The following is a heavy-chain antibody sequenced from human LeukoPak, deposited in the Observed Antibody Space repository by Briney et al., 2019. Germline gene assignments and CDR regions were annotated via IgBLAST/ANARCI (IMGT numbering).Heavy chain of an antibody. CDR1: GFTFSSYA. CDR3: ARDRLTTVTTFHFDY. Sequence: GSSLRLSCEASGFTFSSYAMHWVRHAPGKGQELVEVIWSDTTNKYYADSVKGRFTISRDNSKNTLYLQMSSLRAEDTAMYYCARDRLTTVTTFHFDYWGQGTLVTVSS. V-gene: IGHV3-33*01. J-gene: IGHJ4*02. CDR2: IWSDTTNK. D-gene: IGHD4-17*01.